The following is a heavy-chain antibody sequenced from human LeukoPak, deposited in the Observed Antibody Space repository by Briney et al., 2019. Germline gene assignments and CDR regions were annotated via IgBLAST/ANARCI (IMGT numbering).Heavy chain of an antibody. CDR1: GFTITDYL. CDR2: IKPDGVET. D-gene: IGHD3-16*01. J-gene: IGHJ5*02. V-gene: IGHV3-7*03. CDR3: VRDGGTDWYDP. Sequence: PGGSLRLSCAASGFTITDYLMTWVRQAPGRGLEWVANIKPDGVETSYVDSVKGRFTISRDSANNSVFLQMNSLRVEDTATYYCVRDGGTDWYDPWGQGTLVSVSS.